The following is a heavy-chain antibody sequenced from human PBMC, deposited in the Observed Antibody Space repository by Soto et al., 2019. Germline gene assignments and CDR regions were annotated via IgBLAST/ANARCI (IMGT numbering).Heavy chain of an antibody. J-gene: IGHJ4*02. CDR2: INSDGSST. D-gene: IGHD2-15*01. V-gene: IGHV3-74*01. Sequence: EVQLVESGGGLVQPGGSLRLSCAASGFTFSSYWMHWVRQAPGKRLVWVSRINSDGSSTSYADSVKGRFTISRDNAKNTLYLQMNSLRAEDTDVYYCVRTSLVVAAATREDYWGQGTLVTVSS. CDR3: VRTSLVVAAATREDY. CDR1: GFTFSSYW.